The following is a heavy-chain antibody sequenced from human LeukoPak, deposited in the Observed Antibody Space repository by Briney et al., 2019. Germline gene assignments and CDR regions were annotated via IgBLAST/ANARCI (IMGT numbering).Heavy chain of an antibody. CDR3: AREGSGSYPDAFDI. Sequence: PGGSLRLSCAASGFTFSSYAMHWVRQAPGKGLEWVAVISYDGSNKYYADSVKGRFTISRDNSKNTLYLQMNSLRAEDTAVYYCAREGSGSYPDAFDIWGQGTMVTVSS. D-gene: IGHD3-10*01. V-gene: IGHV3-30-3*01. CDR1: GFTFSSYA. J-gene: IGHJ3*02. CDR2: ISYDGSNK.